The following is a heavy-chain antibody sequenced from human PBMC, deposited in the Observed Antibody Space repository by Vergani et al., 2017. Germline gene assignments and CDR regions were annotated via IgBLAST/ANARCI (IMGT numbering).Heavy chain of an antibody. V-gene: IGHV4-59*01. CDR2: IYYSGST. Sequence: QVQLQESGPGLVKPSETLSLTCTASGGSISSYYWSWIRQPPGKGLEWIGYIYYSGSTNYNPSLKSRVTISVDTSKNQFSLKLSSVTAADTAVYYCARWITGTTHFDYWGQGTLVTVSS. CDR3: ARWITGTTHFDY. D-gene: IGHD1-20*01. J-gene: IGHJ4*02. CDR1: GGSISSYY.